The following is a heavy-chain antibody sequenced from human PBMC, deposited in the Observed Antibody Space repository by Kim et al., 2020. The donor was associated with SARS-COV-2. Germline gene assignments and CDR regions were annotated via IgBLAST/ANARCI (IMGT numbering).Heavy chain of an antibody. CDR2: ISGSGGST. D-gene: IGHD1-26*01. V-gene: IGHV3-23*01. Sequence: GGSLRLSCSASGFTFSSYAMSWVRQAPGKGLEWVSAISGSGGSTYYADFVKGRFTVSRDNSKNTLYLQMNSLRAEDTAVYYCATGIPIVGATTGFDYWGQGTLVTVSS. CDR1: GFTFSSYA. J-gene: IGHJ4*02. CDR3: ATGIPIVGATTGFDY.